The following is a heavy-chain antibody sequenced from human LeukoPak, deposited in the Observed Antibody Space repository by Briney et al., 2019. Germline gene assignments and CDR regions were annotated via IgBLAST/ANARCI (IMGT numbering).Heavy chain of an antibody. CDR1: GGSISSSSYY. J-gene: IGHJ4*02. D-gene: IGHD1-26*01. Sequence: PSETLSLTCTVSGGSISSSSYYWGWIRQPPGKGLEWIGSIYYSGSTYYNPSLKSRVTISVDTSKNQFSLKLSSVTAADTAVYYCARDSRAISGSYSMFDYWGQGTLVTVSS. V-gene: IGHV4-39*07. CDR3: ARDSRAISGSYSMFDY. CDR2: IYYSGST.